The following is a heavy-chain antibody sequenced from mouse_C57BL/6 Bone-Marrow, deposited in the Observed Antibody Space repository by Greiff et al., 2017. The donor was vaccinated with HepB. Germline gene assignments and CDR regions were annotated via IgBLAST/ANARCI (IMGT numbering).Heavy chain of an antibody. Sequence: QVQLQQPGAELVKPGASVKLSCKASGYTFTSYWMHWVKQRPGQGLEWIGMIHPNSGSTNYNEKFKSKATLTVDKTSSTAYMQLSSLTSEDSAVYNCARWAGLPFDYWGQGTTLTVSS. V-gene: IGHV1-64*01. D-gene: IGHD2-4*01. CDR1: GYTFTSYW. CDR2: IHPNSGST. J-gene: IGHJ2*01. CDR3: ARWAGLPFDY.